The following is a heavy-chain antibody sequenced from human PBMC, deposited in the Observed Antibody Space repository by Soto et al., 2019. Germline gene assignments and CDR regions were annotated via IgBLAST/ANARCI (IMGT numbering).Heavy chain of an antibody. CDR1: GGSISSGDYY. Sequence: SETLSLTCTVSGGSISSGDYYWSWIRQPPGKGLEGIGYIYYSGSTYYNPSLKSRVTISVDTSKNQFSLKLSSVTAADTAVYYCARRQRITMIVVVIADAFDIWGQGTMVTVSS. CDR3: ARRQRITMIVVVIADAFDI. V-gene: IGHV4-30-4*01. CDR2: IYYSGST. D-gene: IGHD3-22*01. J-gene: IGHJ3*02.